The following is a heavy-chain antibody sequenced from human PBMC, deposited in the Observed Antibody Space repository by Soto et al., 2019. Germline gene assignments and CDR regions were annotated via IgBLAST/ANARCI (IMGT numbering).Heavy chain of an antibody. D-gene: IGHD6-13*01. CDR1: GGSSSDYY. V-gene: IGHV4-34*01. J-gene: IGHJ4*01. CDR3: ASQQQLIAIFDY. CDR2: INHSGST. Sequence: SETLSLTCAVYGGSSSDYYWSWIRQPPGKGLEWIGEINHSGSTNYNPSLKSRVTISVDTSKNQFSLKLTSVTAADTAMYYCASQQQLIAIFDYWGRGTLVTVSS.